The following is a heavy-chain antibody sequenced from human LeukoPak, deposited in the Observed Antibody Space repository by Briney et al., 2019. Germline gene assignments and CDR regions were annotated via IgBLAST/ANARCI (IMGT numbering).Heavy chain of an antibody. CDR1: GGSISSYY. CDR2: IYYSGGT. Sequence: SETLSLTCTVSGGSISSYYWSWIRQPPGKGLEWIGYIYYSGGTNYNPSLKSRVTISVDTSKNQFSLKLSSVTAADTAVYYCAREGIYYYDSSGYPGAFDIWGQGTMVTVSS. J-gene: IGHJ3*02. V-gene: IGHV4-59*01. CDR3: AREGIYYYDSSGYPGAFDI. D-gene: IGHD3-22*01.